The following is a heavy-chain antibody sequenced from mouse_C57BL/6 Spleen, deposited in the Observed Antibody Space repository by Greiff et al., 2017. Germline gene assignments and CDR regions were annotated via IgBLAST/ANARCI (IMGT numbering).Heavy chain of an antibody. D-gene: IGHD2-5*01. Sequence: QVQLQQPGAELVKPGASVKMSCKASGYTFTSYWITWVKQRPGQGLEWIGDIYPGSGSTNYNEKFKSKATLTVDTSSSPAYMQLSSLTSEDSAVYYCARYYSNYEDYYAMDYWGQGTSVTVSS. CDR1: GYTFTSYW. J-gene: IGHJ4*01. CDR3: ARYYSNYEDYYAMDY. CDR2: IYPGSGST. V-gene: IGHV1-55*01.